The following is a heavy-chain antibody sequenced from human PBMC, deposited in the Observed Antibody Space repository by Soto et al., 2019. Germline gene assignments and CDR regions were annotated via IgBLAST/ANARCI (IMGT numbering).Heavy chain of an antibody. D-gene: IGHD3-3*01. V-gene: IGHV4-31*03. Sequence: QVQLQESGPGLVKPSQTLSLTCTVSGGSISSGGYYWSWIRQHPGKGLEWIGYIYYSGSTYYNPSLKSRVTISVDTSKNQFSLKLSSVTAADTAVYYCARGVPAFGFLEWLFPWFDPWGQGTLVTVSS. J-gene: IGHJ5*02. CDR2: IYYSGST. CDR1: GGSISSGGYY. CDR3: ARGVPAFGFLEWLFPWFDP.